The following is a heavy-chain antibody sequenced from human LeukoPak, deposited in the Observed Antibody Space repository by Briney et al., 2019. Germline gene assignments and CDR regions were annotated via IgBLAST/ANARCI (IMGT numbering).Heavy chain of an antibody. CDR3: AGGYCSGGSCYSWLY. CDR2: IWYDGSNK. D-gene: IGHD2-15*01. CDR1: GFTFSSYG. J-gene: IGHJ4*02. V-gene: IGHV3-33*01. Sequence: GRSLRLSCAASGFTFSSYGMHWVRQAPGKGLEWVAVIWYDGSNKYYADSVKGRFTISRDNSKNTLYLQMNSLRAEDTAVYYCAGGYCSGGSCYSWLYWGQGTLVTVSS.